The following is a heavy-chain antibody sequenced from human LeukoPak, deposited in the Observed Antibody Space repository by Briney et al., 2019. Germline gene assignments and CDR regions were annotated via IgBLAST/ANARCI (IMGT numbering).Heavy chain of an antibody. D-gene: IGHD6-13*01. CDR2: INPILGIA. CDR3: ASGPPGYSSSWYPY. CDR1: GGTFSSYA. J-gene: IGHJ4*02. V-gene: IGHV1-69*04. Sequence: GASVKVSCKASGGTFSSYAISWVRQAPGQGLEWMGRINPILGIANYAQKFQSRVTITADKSTSTAYMELSSLRSEDTAVYYCASGPPGYSSSWYPYWGQGTLVTVSS.